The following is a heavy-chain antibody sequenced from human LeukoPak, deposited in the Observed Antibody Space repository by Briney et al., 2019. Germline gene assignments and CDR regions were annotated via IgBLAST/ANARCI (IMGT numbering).Heavy chain of an antibody. D-gene: IGHD5-18*01. CDR1: GGSFSDYY. CDR3: ARGMDSYGS. V-gene: IGHV4-34*01. CDR2: INHSGST. Sequence: SETLSLTCAVYGGSFSDYYWSWIRQPPGKGLEWIGEINHSGSTNYNPSLKSRVTISVDTSKNQFSLKLSSVTAADTAVYYCARGMDSYGSWGQGTLVTVSS. J-gene: IGHJ4*02.